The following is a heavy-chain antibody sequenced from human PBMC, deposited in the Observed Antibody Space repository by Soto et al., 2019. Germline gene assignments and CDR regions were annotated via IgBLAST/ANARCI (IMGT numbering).Heavy chain of an antibody. Sequence: ASGKVSCKASGSTFTTYGISWVGQAPGQGLEWMGWISAYNGNTNYAQKLQGRVTMTTDTSTSTAYMELRSLRSDDTAVYYCARGVYYYDSSGYPPAFDIWGQGTMVTVSS. V-gene: IGHV1-18*01. D-gene: IGHD3-22*01. CDR3: ARGVYYYDSSGYPPAFDI. J-gene: IGHJ3*02. CDR1: GSTFTTYG. CDR2: ISAYNGNT.